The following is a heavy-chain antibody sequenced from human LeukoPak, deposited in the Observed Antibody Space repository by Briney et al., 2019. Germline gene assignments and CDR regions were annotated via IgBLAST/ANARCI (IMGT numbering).Heavy chain of an antibody. J-gene: IGHJ5*02. Sequence: ASVKVSCKASGYTFTSYDINWVRQATGQGLEWMGWMNPNSGNTGYAQKFQGRVTMTRNTSISTAYMELSSLRSEDTAVYYCARVDTAAGWFDPWGQGTLVTVSS. CDR1: GYTFTSYD. CDR3: ARVDTAAGWFDP. V-gene: IGHV1-8*01. CDR2: MNPNSGNT. D-gene: IGHD5-18*01.